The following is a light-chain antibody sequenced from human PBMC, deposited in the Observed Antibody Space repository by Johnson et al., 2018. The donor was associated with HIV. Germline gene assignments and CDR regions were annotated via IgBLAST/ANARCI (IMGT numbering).Light chain of an antibody. J-gene: IGLJ1*01. CDR3: GTWDSSLSAGGV. CDR1: SSNVGNNY. Sequence: QSVLTQPPSVSAAPGQKVTIYCSGSSSNVGNNYVSWYQQLPGTAPKLLIYDNNKRPSGIPDRFSGSKSGTSATLGITGLQTGDEADYYCGTWDSSLSAGGVIGSGTKVTVL. CDR2: DNN. V-gene: IGLV1-51*01.